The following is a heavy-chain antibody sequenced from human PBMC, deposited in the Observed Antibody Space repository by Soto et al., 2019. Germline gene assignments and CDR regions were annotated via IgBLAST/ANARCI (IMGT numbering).Heavy chain of an antibody. CDR2: ISSSGSTI. CDR1: GFTFSSYE. D-gene: IGHD1-26*01. V-gene: IGHV3-48*03. J-gene: IGHJ6*02. CDR3: ARDRWVRYGMDV. Sequence: PGGSLRLSCAASGFTFSSYEMNWVRQAPGKGLEWASYISSSGSTIYYADSVKGRFTISRDNAKNSLYLQMNSLRAEDTAVYYCARDRWVRYGMDVWGQGTTVTVSS.